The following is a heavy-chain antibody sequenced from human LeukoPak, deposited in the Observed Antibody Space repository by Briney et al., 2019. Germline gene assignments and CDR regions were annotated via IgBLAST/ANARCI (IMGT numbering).Heavy chain of an antibody. CDR2: IDPSDSYN. CDR3: ARAYSRSRFDY. CDR1: GYSFTTNW. J-gene: IGHJ4*02. Sequence: GEPLKISCKGSGYSFTTNWISWVRQMPGKGLEWMGTIDPSDSYNNYSPSFQGHVTISADKSISTAYLQWSSLKASDTAMYYCARAYSRSRFDYWGQGTLVTVSS. V-gene: IGHV5-10-1*01. D-gene: IGHD6-6*01.